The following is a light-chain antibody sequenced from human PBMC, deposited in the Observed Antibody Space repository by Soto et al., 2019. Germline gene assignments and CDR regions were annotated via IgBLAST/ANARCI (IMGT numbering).Light chain of an antibody. V-gene: IGKV4-1*01. CDR1: QSVSSSY. CDR2: WAS. J-gene: IGKJ1*01. CDR3: QPYYTTPWT. Sequence: VLTQSPGTLTLSPGERATLSCRASQSVSSSYLAWYQQKPGQPPKALIYWASTRESGVPDRFSGSGSGTDFTLTISSLQAEDVAVYSCQPYYTTPWTFGQGTKVDI.